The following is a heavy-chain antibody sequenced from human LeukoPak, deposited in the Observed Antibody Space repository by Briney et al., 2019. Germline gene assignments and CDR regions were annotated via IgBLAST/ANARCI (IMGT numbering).Heavy chain of an antibody. D-gene: IGHD2-15*01. CDR2: ISGSGGST. J-gene: IGHJ3*02. Sequence: PGGSLRLSRAASGFTYSSYAMNWVRQAPGKGLEWVSFISGSGGSTYYADSVKGRFTISSDNSKNTLNLQMNSLRAEDTAIYYCANSGTSWWYPAFDIWGQGTMVTVSS. V-gene: IGHV3-23*01. CDR3: ANSGTSWWYPAFDI. CDR1: GFTYSSYA.